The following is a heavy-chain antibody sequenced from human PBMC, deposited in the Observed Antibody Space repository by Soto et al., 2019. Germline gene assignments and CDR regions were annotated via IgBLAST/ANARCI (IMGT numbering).Heavy chain of an antibody. CDR2: TIPIFGTA. J-gene: IGHJ6*02. V-gene: IGHV1-69*13. Sequence: SVKVSCKASGGTFSSYAISWVRQAPGQGLEWMGGTIPIFGTANYAQKFQGRVTITADESTSTAYMELSSLRSEDTAVYYCARGIKGYFDWLFPYYYGMDVWGQGXTVTVYS. D-gene: IGHD3-9*01. CDR1: GGTFSSYA. CDR3: ARGIKGYFDWLFPYYYGMDV.